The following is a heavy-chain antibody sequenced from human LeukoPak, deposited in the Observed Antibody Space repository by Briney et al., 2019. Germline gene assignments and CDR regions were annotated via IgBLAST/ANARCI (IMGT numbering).Heavy chain of an antibody. Sequence: EASVKVSCKASGYTFTGYYMHWVRQAPGQGLEWMGWINPNSGGTNYAQKFQGRVTMTRDASISTAYMELSRLRSDDTAVYYCARDLERYPISGNDRYYYYYCMDVWGKGTTVTVSS. CDR1: GYTFTGYY. CDR3: ARDLERYPISGNDRYYYYYCMDV. CDR2: INPNSGGT. J-gene: IGHJ6*03. D-gene: IGHD1-1*01. V-gene: IGHV1-2*02.